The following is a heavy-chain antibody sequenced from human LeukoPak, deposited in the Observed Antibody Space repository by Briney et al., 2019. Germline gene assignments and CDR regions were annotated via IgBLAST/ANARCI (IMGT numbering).Heavy chain of an antibody. CDR3: ARLRSEDPYCSSTSCYRPYYYYYMDV. CDR1: GGSISSSSYY. D-gene: IGHD2-2*02. CDR2: IYYSGST. J-gene: IGHJ6*03. V-gene: IGHV4-39*07. Sequence: SETLSLTCTVSGGSISSSSYYWGWIRQPPGKGLEWIGSIYYSGSTYYNPSLKSRVTISVDTSKNQFSLKLSSVTAADTAVYYCARLRSEDPYCSSTSCYRPYYYYYMDVWGKGTTVTVSS.